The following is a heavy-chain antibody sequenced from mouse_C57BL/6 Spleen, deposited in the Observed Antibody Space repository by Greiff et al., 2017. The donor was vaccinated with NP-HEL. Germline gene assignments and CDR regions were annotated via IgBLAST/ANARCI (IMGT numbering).Heavy chain of an antibody. CDR2: INPYNGGT. Sequence: DVKLVESGPVLVKPGASVKMSCKASGYTFTDYYMNWVKQSHGKSLEWIGVINPYNGGTSYNQKFKGKATLTVDKSSSTAYMELNSLTSEDSAVYYCARTVVATDYFDYWGQGTTLTVSS. CDR1: GYTFTDYY. D-gene: IGHD1-1*01. CDR3: ARTVVATDYFDY. J-gene: IGHJ2*01. V-gene: IGHV1-19*01.